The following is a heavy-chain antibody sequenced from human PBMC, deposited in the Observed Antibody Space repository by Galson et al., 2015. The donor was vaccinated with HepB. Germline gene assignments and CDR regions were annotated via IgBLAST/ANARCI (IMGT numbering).Heavy chain of an antibody. V-gene: IGHV3-23*01. CDR1: GFTFSSYA. CDR3: AKDREYYDSSGYYYFDY. CDR2: ISGSGGST. Sequence: SLRLYCAASGFTFSSYAMRWVRQAPGKGLEWVSAISGSGGSTYYADSVKGRFTISRDNSKNTLYLQMNSLRAEDTAVYYCAKDREYYDSSGYYYFDYWGQGTLVTVSS. D-gene: IGHD3-22*01. J-gene: IGHJ4*02.